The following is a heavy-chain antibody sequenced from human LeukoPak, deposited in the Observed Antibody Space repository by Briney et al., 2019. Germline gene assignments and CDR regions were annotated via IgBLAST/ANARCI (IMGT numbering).Heavy chain of an antibody. J-gene: IGHJ4*02. CDR1: GFTFSSYA. Sequence: GGSLRLSCAASGFTFSSYAMSWVRQAPGKGLEWVSAISGSGGSTYYADSVKGRFTISRDNTKNSLYLQISSLRTEDTAVYYCAREGSVGLNFFDYWGQGTLVTVSS. D-gene: IGHD4-23*01. V-gene: IGHV3-23*01. CDR2: ISGSGGST. CDR3: AREGSVGLNFFDY.